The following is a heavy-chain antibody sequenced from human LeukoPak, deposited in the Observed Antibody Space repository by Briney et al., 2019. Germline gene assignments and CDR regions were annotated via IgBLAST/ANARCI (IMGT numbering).Heavy chain of an antibody. D-gene: IGHD6-6*01. CDR2: IYYTGST. J-gene: IGHJ3*02. CDR3: ARGTDSSSPAFDI. V-gene: IGHV4-59*01. Sequence: SETLSLTCTISGGSISSYYWSWIRQPPGKGLEWIGYIYYTGSTNYSPSLKSRVSISVDMSTNQFSLKLTSVTAADTAVYYCARGTDSSSPAFDIWGQGTMVTVSS. CDR1: GGSISSYY.